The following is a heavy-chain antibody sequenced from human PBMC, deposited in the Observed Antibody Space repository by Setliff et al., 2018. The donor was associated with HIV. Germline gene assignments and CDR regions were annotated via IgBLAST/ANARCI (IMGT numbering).Heavy chain of an antibody. J-gene: IGHJ4*02. CDR1: GFTFSYYG. V-gene: IGHV3-30*02. Sequence: GGSLRLSCATSGFTFSYYGMHWVRQAPGKGLEWVAFIRYDDTYKYYADSVKGRFTISRDNSKNTLYLQMSSLRAEDTAVYYCTKNLYRSPWSPLDYWGQGTLVTV. CDR3: TKNLYRSPWSPLDY. D-gene: IGHD6-19*01. CDR2: IRYDDTYK.